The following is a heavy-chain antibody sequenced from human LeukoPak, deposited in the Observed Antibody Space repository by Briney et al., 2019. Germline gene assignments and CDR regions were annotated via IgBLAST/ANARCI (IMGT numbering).Heavy chain of an antibody. J-gene: IGHJ3*02. D-gene: IGHD1-26*01. V-gene: IGHV3-48*03. CDR1: GFTFSSYE. CDR3: AKGGWQLLPDAFDI. Sequence: GGSLRLSCAASGFTFSSYEMNWVRQAPGKGLEWVSYISSSGSTIYYADSVKGRFTISRDNSKNTLYLQMNSLRAEDTAVYYCAKGGWQLLPDAFDIWGQGTMVTVSS. CDR2: ISSSGSTI.